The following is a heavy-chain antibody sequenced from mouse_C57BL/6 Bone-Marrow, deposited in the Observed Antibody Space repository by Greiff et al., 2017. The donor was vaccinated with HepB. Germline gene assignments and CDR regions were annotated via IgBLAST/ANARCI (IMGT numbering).Heavy chain of an antibody. J-gene: IGHJ2*01. CDR2: IYPGDGDT. CDR3: AREDYYGTLDY. Sequence: ESGAELVKPGASVKISCKASGYAFSSYWMNWVKQRPGKGLEWIGQIYPGDGDTNYNGKFKGKATLTADKSSSTAYMQLSSLTSEDSAVYFCAREDYYGTLDYWGQGTTLTVSS. CDR1: GYAFSSYW. V-gene: IGHV1-80*01. D-gene: IGHD1-1*01.